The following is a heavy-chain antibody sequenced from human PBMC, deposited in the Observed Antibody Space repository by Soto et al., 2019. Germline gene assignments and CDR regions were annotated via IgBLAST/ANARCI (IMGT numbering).Heavy chain of an antibody. D-gene: IGHD2-15*01. V-gene: IGHV3-23*01. CDR3: AKAGVVVVAEGWFDP. CDR2: ISGSGGST. Sequence: EVQLLESGGGLVQPGGSLRLSCAASGFTFSSYAMSWVRQAPGKGLEWVSAISGSGGSTYYADSVKGRFTISRDNYKNTLYLQMNSLRAEDTAVYYCAKAGVVVVAEGWFDPWGQGTLVTVSS. J-gene: IGHJ5*02. CDR1: GFTFSSYA.